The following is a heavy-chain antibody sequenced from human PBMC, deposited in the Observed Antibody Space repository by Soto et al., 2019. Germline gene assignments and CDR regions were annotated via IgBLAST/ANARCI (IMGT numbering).Heavy chain of an antibody. CDR3: ARDVAYTGYEQSNPFDL. J-gene: IGHJ3*01. V-gene: IGHV4-4*07. D-gene: IGHD5-12*01. CDR1: GGSISRYY. CDR2: MYHTGTT. Sequence: QVQLQESGPGLVKPSETLSLTCSVSGGSISRYYWSWIRQTAGKRLELIVRMYHTGTTDYNPSLKRRLSMSVDTSTNQCSLRLRSVTVADTALYYCARDVAYTGYEQSNPFDLWGQGTMGSVSS.